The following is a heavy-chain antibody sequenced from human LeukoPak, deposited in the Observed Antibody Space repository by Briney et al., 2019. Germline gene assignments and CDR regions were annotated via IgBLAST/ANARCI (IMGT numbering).Heavy chain of an antibody. J-gene: IGHJ4*02. CDR2: NYYSGST. Sequence: SETLSLTCTVSGGSISSSSYYWGWIRQPPGKGLEWIGSNYYSGSTYYNPSLKSRVTISVDTSKNQFSLKLSSVTAADTAVYYCAGYSSSGNEYFDYWGQGTLVTVSS. CDR1: GGSISSSSYY. D-gene: IGHD6-6*01. CDR3: AGYSSSGNEYFDY. V-gene: IGHV4-39*07.